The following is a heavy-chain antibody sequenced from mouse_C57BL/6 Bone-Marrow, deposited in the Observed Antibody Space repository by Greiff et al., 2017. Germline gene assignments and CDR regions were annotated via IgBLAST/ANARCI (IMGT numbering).Heavy chain of an antibody. CDR3: TTGDGSRRFAY. CDR2: IDPENGDN. Sequence: VQLQQSGAELVRPGASVKLSCTASGFNIKDDYMHWVKQRPEQGLEWIGWIDPENGDNAYASKFQGKATIPADNSSNTAYLPLSSLISEDTAVYYCTTGDGSRRFAYWGQGTLVTVSA. D-gene: IGHD1-1*01. J-gene: IGHJ3*01. CDR1: GFNIKDDY. V-gene: IGHV14-4*01.